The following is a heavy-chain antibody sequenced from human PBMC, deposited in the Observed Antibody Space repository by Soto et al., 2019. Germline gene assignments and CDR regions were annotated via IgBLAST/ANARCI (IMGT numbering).Heavy chain of an antibody. D-gene: IGHD6-19*01. J-gene: IGHJ4*02. Sequence: VKVSWKASGYPFPGYYRHWVRQAPGQGLEWMGWINPNSGGTNYAQKFPGSVTMTRDTSISTAYMELSRPRSDGTAVYYCARGIAVAFRFDYWGQGTLVTVSS. CDR1: GYPFPGYY. V-gene: IGHV1-2*02. CDR2: INPNSGGT. CDR3: ARGIAVAFRFDY.